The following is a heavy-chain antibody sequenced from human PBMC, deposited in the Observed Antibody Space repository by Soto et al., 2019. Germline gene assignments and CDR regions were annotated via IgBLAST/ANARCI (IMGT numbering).Heavy chain of an antibody. CDR2: IYYSGST. J-gene: IGHJ4*02. V-gene: IGHV4-39*01. CDR1: GGSISSSSYY. D-gene: IGHD3-10*01. Sequence: SETLSLTCTVSGGSISSSSYYWGWIRQPPGKGLEWIGSIYYSGSTYYNPSLKSRVTISVDTSKNQFSLKLISVTAADTAVYYCARHHPPYYYGSGSRLPQYFDYWGQGTLVTVSS. CDR3: ARHHPPYYYGSGSRLPQYFDY.